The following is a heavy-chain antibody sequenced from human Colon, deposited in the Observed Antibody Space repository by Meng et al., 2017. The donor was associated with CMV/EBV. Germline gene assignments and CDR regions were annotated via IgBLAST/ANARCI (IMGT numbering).Heavy chain of an antibody. V-gene: IGHV3-7*01. CDR1: SLNVSYSY. CDR3: ASTGPLYGLYFCY. D-gene: IGHD2-8*01. J-gene: IGHJ4*02. CDR2: TNEDGSDK. Sequence: GGSLRLSCAPSSLNVSYSYMSWVRRAPGKGLEWVAKTNEDGSDKYYVDSVKGRFTIFRDNAKNSVYLQMNSLRAEDTAVYYCASTGPLYGLYFCYWGQGTLVTVSS.